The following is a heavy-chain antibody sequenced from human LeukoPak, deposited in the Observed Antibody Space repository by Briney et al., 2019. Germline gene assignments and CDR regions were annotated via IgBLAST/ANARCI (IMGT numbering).Heavy chain of an antibody. CDR3: ARLGYGASRSNAFDI. Sequence: ASVKVSCKASGYTFTSEYMHWVRQAPGQGLEWMGMINPGGGGTSYAQNFQGRVTMTRDTSTSTVYMELSSLSSDDTAVYYCARLGYGASRSNAFDIWGQGTMVTVSS. J-gene: IGHJ3*02. CDR2: INPGGGGT. D-gene: IGHD4/OR15-4a*01. V-gene: IGHV1-46*01. CDR1: GYTFTSEY.